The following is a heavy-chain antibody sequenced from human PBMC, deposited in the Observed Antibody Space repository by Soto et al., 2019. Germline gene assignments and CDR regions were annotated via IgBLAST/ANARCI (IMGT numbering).Heavy chain of an antibody. Sequence: GTSVKLSCEACGDSFTSYGISWVRQAPGQGLEWMGWISAYNGNTNYAQKLQGRVTMTTDTSTSTAYMELRSLRSDDTAVYYCARASRDGYNFGLDYWGQGTLVTVSS. CDR2: ISAYNGNT. CDR3: ARASRDGYNFGLDY. J-gene: IGHJ4*02. V-gene: IGHV1-18*01. D-gene: IGHD5-12*01. CDR1: GDSFTSYG.